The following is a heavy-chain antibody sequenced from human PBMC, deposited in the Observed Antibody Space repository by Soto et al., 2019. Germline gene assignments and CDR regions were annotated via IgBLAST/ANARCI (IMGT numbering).Heavy chain of an antibody. Sequence: VQLVESGGGLIQPGGSLRLSCAASGFTVSNNHMTWVRQAPGRGPEWVSSVYPGGNTFHADSVKGRFAISRDNSQNMLYLPMHSLRAEDTAVDYCATGRDTSKSGYWGQGTLVTVSS. CDR2: VYPGGNT. CDR1: GFTVSNNH. V-gene: IGHV3-53*01. J-gene: IGHJ4*02. CDR3: ATGRDTSKSGY. D-gene: IGHD5-18*01.